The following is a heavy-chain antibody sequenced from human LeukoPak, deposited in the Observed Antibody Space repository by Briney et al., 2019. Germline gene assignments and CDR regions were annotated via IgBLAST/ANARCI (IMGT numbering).Heavy chain of an antibody. CDR2: IYSGGST. V-gene: IGHV3-53*01. J-gene: IGHJ4*02. Sequence: GGSLRLSCAASGFTITSNYMSWVRQAPGKGPEWVSVIYSGGSTYYADSVKGRFTISRDNSKNTLYLQMNSLRAEDTAVYYCARERQSCGGDCSDYWGQGTLVTVSS. D-gene: IGHD2-21*01. CDR1: GFTITSNY. CDR3: ARERQSCGGDCSDY.